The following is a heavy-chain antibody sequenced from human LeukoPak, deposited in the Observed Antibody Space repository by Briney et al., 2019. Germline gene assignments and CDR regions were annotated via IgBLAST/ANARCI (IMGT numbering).Heavy chain of an antibody. CDR2: INPKSGDT. V-gene: IGHV1-2*02. CDR3: ARVERGAYSSSWYLDY. CDR1: AYTFTAYY. Sequence: ASVKVSCKASAYTFTAYYIHWVRQAPGQGLEWMGWINPKSGDTNYAQKFQGRVTMTRDTSISTAYMELSRLRSDDTAVYYCARVERGAYSSSWYLDYWGQGTLVTVSS. D-gene: IGHD6-13*01. J-gene: IGHJ4*02.